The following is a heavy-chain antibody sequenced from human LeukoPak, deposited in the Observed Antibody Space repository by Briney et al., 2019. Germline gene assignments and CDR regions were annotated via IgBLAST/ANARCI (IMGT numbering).Heavy chain of an antibody. CDR1: GFTFSTYA. CDR3: ARAPIVVEPPWFGDGY. D-gene: IGHD2-2*01. Sequence: PGGSLRLSCAASGFTFSTYAMHWVRQAPGKGLEYVSAISTNGDSTYYADSVKGRFTISRDNSKNTLYLQMNSLRAEDTAVYYCARAPIVVEPPWFGDGYWGQGTLVTVSS. CDR2: ISTNGDST. V-gene: IGHV3-64*04. J-gene: IGHJ4*02.